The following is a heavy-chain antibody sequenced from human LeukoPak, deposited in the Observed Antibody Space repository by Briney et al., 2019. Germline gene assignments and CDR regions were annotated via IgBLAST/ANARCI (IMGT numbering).Heavy chain of an antibody. V-gene: IGHV4-38-2*02. D-gene: IGHD3-22*01. Sequence: SETLSLTCTVSGYSISSGYYCGWIRQPPGKGLEWIGSIYHSGSTYYNPSLKSRVTISVDTSKNQFSLKLSSVTAADTAVYYCATARQYYYDRSGYYSKPYFDYWGQGTLVTVSS. J-gene: IGHJ4*02. CDR2: IYHSGST. CDR1: GYSISSGYY. CDR3: ATARQYYYDRSGYYSKPYFDY.